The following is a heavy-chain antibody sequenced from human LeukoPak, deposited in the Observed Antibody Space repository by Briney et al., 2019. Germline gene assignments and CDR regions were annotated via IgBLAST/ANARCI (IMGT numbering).Heavy chain of an antibody. CDR1: GFSFSGHW. CDR3: ARGPKSNGPGLNF. CDR2: ISPTGSTT. J-gene: IGHJ4*02. D-gene: IGHD1-14*01. Sequence: GGSLRLSCTASGFSFSGHWMHWARQLPGKGLVWVSRISPTGSTTSYADSVKGRFTVSRDNAKNTLYLQVNNLRAEDTAVYYCARGPKSNGPGLNFWGQGTLPPVPP. V-gene: IGHV3-74*01.